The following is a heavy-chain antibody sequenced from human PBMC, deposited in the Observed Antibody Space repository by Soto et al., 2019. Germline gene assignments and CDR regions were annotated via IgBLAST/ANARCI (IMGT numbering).Heavy chain of an antibody. CDR2: MNANSGNT. CDR3: ACSKRVRAPANYYGMDV. Sequence: GSVKVSCKASGYTFTSNDINWGRQDTGQGLEWMGWMNANSGNTGYAEKFQGRVTMTRNTSKSTDSLELSSMRSEDTAVYYCACSKRVRAPANYYGMDVWGQGTTVTVSS. J-gene: IGHJ6*02. CDR1: GYTFTSND. V-gene: IGHV1-8*01. D-gene: IGHD3-10*01.